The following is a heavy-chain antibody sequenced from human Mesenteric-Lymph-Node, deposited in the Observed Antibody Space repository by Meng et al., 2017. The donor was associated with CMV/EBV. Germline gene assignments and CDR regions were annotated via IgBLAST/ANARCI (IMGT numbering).Heavy chain of an antibody. J-gene: IGHJ4*02. CDR3: ARALYDSSGYYYVDY. Sequence: GSLRLSCTVSGGSLSSYYWTWIRQPPGKGLEWIGYTYYNERTNYNPSLKSRVTISVDTSKNQFSLKLSSVTTADTAVYYCARALYDSSGYYYVDYWGQGTLVTVSS. V-gene: IGHV4-59*01. CDR2: TYYNERT. CDR1: GGSLSSYY. D-gene: IGHD3-22*01.